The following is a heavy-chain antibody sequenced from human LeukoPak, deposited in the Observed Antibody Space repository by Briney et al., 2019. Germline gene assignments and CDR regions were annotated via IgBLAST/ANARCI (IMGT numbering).Heavy chain of an antibody. J-gene: IGHJ4*02. Sequence: PGGSLRLSCTASGFTLSSYEMNWVRQAPGKGLEWVSYISSSGSTMDYADSVKGRFTISRDNSKNTLYLQVNSLRAEDTAVYYCARDRGKGAYADYWGQGTLVTVSS. CDR1: GFTLSSYE. CDR3: ARDRGKGAYADY. CDR2: ISSSGSTM. D-gene: IGHD4-17*01. V-gene: IGHV3-48*03.